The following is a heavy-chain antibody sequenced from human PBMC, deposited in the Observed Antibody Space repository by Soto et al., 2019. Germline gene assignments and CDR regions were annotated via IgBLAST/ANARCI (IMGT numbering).Heavy chain of an antibody. CDR2: ISYDGSNK. J-gene: IGHJ6*02. V-gene: IGHV3-30*18. CDR3: AKSYSSSWYYYYYGMDV. CDR1: GFTFSSYG. Sequence: GGSLRLSCAASGFTFSSYGMHWVRQAPGKGLEWVAVISYDGSNKYYADSVKGRFTISRDNSKNTLYLQVNSLRAEDTAVYYCAKSYSSSWYYYYYGMDVWGQGTTVTVSS. D-gene: IGHD6-13*01.